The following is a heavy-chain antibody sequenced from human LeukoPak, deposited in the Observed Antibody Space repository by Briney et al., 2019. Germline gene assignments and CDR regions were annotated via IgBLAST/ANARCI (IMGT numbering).Heavy chain of an antibody. D-gene: IGHD3-10*01. CDR1: SGSISSSSSY. CDR2: IYYSGSA. CDR3: ARHGGSGSYYNCFDP. Sequence: SETLSLTCTVSSGSISSSSSYWGWIRQPPGKGLEWIGSIYYSGSAYYNPSLKSRVSISVDTSESQFSLKLSSVTAADTAVYYCARHGGSGSYYNCFDPWGQGTLVTVSS. V-gene: IGHV4-39*01. J-gene: IGHJ5*02.